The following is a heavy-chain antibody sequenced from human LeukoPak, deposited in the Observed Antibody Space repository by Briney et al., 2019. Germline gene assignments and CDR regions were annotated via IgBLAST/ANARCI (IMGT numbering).Heavy chain of an antibody. CDR3: ARHCRPCAFDI. J-gene: IGHJ3*02. D-gene: IGHD6-6*01. CDR1: GGSISSSSYY. Sequence: PSETLSLTCTVSGGSISSSSYYWGWIRQPPGKGLEWIGSIYYSGSTYYNPSLKSRVTISVDTSKNQFSLKLSSVTAADTAVYYCARHCRPCAFDIWGPGTMVTVSS. V-gene: IGHV4-39*01. CDR2: IYYSGST.